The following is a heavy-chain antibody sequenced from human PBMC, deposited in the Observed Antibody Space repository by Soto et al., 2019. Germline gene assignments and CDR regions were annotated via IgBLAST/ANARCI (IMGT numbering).Heavy chain of an antibody. D-gene: IGHD2-21*01. Sequence: QVQLVESGGGVVQPGRSLRHSCAAAGSIFRGYGMHWVRQAPGKGLEWVAVIRYDGSNINYADSVMGRFTISRDNSKNTLYLEINSLRAEDTAVYYCARDGICGTTFRGYLDYCGQGNLVTVSS. CDR3: ARDGICGTTFRGYLDY. J-gene: IGHJ4*02. CDR1: GSIFRGYG. CDR2: IRYDGSNI. V-gene: IGHV3-33*01.